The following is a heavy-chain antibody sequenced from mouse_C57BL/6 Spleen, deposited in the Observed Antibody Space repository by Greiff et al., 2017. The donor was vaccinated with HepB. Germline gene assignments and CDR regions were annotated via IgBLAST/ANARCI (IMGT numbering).Heavy chain of an antibody. CDR1: GYTFTNYW. J-gene: IGHJ4*01. V-gene: IGHV1-63*01. D-gene: IGHD1-1*01. CDR2: IYPGGGYT. CDR3: ARGDGSHAMDY. Sequence: VKLQESGAELVRPGTSVKMSCKASGYTFTNYWIGWAKQRPGHGLEWIGDIYPGGGYTNYNEKFKGKATLTADKSSSTAYMQFSSLTSEDSAIYYCARGDGSHAMDYWGQGTSVTVSS.